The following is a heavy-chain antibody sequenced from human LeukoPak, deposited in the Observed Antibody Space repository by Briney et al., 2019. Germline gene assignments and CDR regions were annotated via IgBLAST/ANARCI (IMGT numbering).Heavy chain of an antibody. J-gene: IGHJ4*02. CDR2: IYYSGST. CDR3: ARMHYYDKYDY. Sequence: SETLSLTCTVSGGSISSYYWSWIRQPPGKGLEWIGHIYYSGSTNYNPSLKSRVTISVDTSKNQFSLKLSSVTAADTAVYYCARMHYYDKYDYWGQGTLVTASS. D-gene: IGHD3-22*01. V-gene: IGHV4-59*01. CDR1: GGSISSYY.